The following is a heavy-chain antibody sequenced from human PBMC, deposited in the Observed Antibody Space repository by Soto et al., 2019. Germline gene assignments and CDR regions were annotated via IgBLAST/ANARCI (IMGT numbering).Heavy chain of an antibody. D-gene: IGHD3-10*01. CDR1: GFTFSSYG. Sequence: GGSLRLSCAASGFTFSSYGMHWVRQAPGKGLEWVAVIWYDGSNKYYADSVKGRFTISRDNSKNTLYLQMNSLRAEDTAVYYCAREGGSGSYYADAFDIWGQGTMVTVSS. V-gene: IGHV3-33*01. CDR2: IWYDGSNK. CDR3: AREGGSGSYYADAFDI. J-gene: IGHJ3*02.